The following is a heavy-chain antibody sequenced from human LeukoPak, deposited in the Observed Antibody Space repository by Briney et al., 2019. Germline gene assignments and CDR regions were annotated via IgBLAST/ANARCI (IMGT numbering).Heavy chain of an antibody. J-gene: IGHJ4*02. CDR3: ARTNPSGGSWYSFDY. D-gene: IGHD3-16*01. CDR2: IYYSGST. V-gene: IGHV4-59*01. CDR1: GGSISSYY. Sequence: SSETLSLTCTVSGGSISSYYWSWIRQPPGKGLEWIGYIYYSGSTNYNPSLKSRVTISVDTSKNQFSLKLSSVTAADTAVYYCARTNPSGGSWYSFDYWGQGTLVTVSS.